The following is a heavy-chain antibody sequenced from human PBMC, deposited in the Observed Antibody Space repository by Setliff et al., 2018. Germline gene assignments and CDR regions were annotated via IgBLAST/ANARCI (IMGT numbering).Heavy chain of an antibody. D-gene: IGHD1-1*01. V-gene: IGHV4-39*07. J-gene: IGHJ4*02. Sequence: PSETLSLTCTVSGDTIRSSRYYWGWIRQPPGKGLEWIGSIYSSGNTYYNPSLKRRVTISVDTTKNQFSLQLNSVTAAGTAVYYCARDMGQPYYFESWGLGTLVTVSS. CDR3: ARDMGQPYYFES. CDR2: IYSSGNT. CDR1: GDTIRSSRYY.